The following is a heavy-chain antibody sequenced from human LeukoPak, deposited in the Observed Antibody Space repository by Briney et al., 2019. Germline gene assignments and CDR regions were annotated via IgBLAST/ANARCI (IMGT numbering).Heavy chain of an antibody. J-gene: IGHJ6*03. CDR3: ARDLRFLEWPYYYYYMDV. D-gene: IGHD3-3*01. CDR1: GGSISSGSDY. V-gene: IGHV4-61*02. Sequence: SETLSLTCTVSGGSISSGSDYWSWIRQPAGKELEWIGRIHTSGSTIYNPSLKGRVTISIDTSKNQFSLKLSSVTAADTAVYYCARDLRFLEWPYYYYYMDVWGKGTTVTVSS. CDR2: IHTSGST.